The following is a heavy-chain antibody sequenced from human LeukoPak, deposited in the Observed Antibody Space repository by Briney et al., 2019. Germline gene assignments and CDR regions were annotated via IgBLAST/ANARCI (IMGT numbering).Heavy chain of an antibody. V-gene: IGHV4-34*01. J-gene: IGHJ4*02. CDR2: INHSGST. CDR1: GGSFSGDY. CDR3: ASSYAHNY. D-gene: IGHD2-2*01. Sequence: SETLSLTCAVYGGSFSGDYSRWIRQPPGKGLEWIGEINHSGSTNYNPSLKSRVTISVDTSKNQFSLKLSSVTAADTAVYYCASSYAHNYWGQGTLVTVSS.